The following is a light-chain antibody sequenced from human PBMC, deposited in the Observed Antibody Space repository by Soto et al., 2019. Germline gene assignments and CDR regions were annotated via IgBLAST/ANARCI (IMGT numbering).Light chain of an antibody. CDR1: QSISSW. CDR3: QQYNTYSPWT. J-gene: IGKJ1*01. V-gene: IGKV1-5*01. CDR2: DAS. Sequence: DIQMTQSPSTLAASVGDRVTITCRASQSISSWLGWYQQKPGKAPKLLIYDASSLESGVPSRFSGGGSGTEFTLTISSLQPDDFGTYYCQQYNTYSPWTFGQGTKVDI.